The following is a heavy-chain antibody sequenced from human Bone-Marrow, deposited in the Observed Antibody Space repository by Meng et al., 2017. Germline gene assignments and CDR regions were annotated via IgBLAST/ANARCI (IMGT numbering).Heavy chain of an antibody. D-gene: IGHD3-22*01. V-gene: IGHV5-51*01. CDR2: IYPGDSDT. CDR3: AGSPGYYYDSPYYFDY. CDR1: GYSFTSYW. Sequence: GESLKISCKGSGYSFTSYWIGWVRQMPGKGLEWMGIIYPGDSDTRYSPSFQGQVTISADKSISTAYLQWSSLKASDTAMYYCAGSPGYYYDSPYYFDYWGQGTLVTVSS. J-gene: IGHJ4*02.